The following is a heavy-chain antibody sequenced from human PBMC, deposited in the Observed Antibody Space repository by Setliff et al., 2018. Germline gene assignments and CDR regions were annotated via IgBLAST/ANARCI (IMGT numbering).Heavy chain of an antibody. J-gene: IGHJ4*02. CDR2: TTPIFTTA. D-gene: IGHD5-18*01. CDR3: ARSPFPVDTVMVTTFDS. Sequence: SVKVSCKTSRGTFSNYAISWVRQAPGQGREWMGGTTPIFTTANYAQKFQGRVTITADESTSTAYMELSSLKSEDTAVYYCARSPFPVDTVMVTTFDSWGQGTLVTVSS. V-gene: IGHV1-69*13. CDR1: RGTFSNYA.